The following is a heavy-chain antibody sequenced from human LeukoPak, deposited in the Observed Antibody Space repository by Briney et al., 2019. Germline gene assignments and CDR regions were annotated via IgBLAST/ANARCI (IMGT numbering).Heavy chain of an antibody. CDR3: AKYSGSYYYPPNWDS. Sequence: GGSLTLSCAASGFTFSNYAMTWFRQAPGKGLVWVSGISGRGSSTYYAASVKGRFTLSRDYSKNQLYLQMNSLRAEDTAVYFCAKYSGSYYYPPNWDSWGQGTLVTVSS. CDR1: GFTFSNYA. CDR2: ISGRGSST. V-gene: IGHV3-23*01. D-gene: IGHD1-26*01. J-gene: IGHJ4*02.